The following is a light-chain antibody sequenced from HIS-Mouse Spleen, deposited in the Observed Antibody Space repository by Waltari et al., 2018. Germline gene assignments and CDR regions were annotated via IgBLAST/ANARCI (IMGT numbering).Light chain of an antibody. CDR3: YSTDSSGNHRV. CDR2: EDI. Sequence: SYELTQPPSVSVSPGQTARITCSGDALPKKYAYWYQQESGQAHVLVIYEDIKRPSGIPERFSGASSGTMATLTISGAQVEDEADYYCYSTDSSGNHRVFGGGTKLTVL. J-gene: IGLJ2*01. CDR1: ALPKKY. V-gene: IGLV3-10*01.